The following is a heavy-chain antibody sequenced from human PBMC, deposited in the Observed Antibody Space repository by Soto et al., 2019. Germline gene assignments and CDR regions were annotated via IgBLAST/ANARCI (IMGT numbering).Heavy chain of an antibody. J-gene: IGHJ6*02. CDR1: GFTFSSYG. V-gene: IGHV3-30*18. CDR3: AKASYYGSGPHYYYGMEV. D-gene: IGHD3-10*01. Sequence: GGSLRLSCAASGFTFSSYGMHWVHQAPGKGLEWVAVISYDGSNKYYADSVKGRFTISRDNSKNTLYLQMNSLRAEDTAVYYCAKASYYGSGPHYYYGMEVWGQGTTVTVSS. CDR2: ISYDGSNK.